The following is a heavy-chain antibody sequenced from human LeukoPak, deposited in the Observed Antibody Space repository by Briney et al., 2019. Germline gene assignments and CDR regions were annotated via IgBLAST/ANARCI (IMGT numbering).Heavy chain of an antibody. CDR2: IYYSGTT. J-gene: IGHJ4*02. D-gene: IGHD3-10*01. CDR3: AREANYYGSGSYFEGTFDY. Sequence: SETLSLTCTVSGVSISTYYWSWIRQPPGKGLEWIGYIYYSGTTNYNPSLKSRVTISIDTSKNEFSLKLTSVTAADTAVYYCAREANYYGSGSYFEGTFDYWGQGSLVTVSS. V-gene: IGHV4-59*01. CDR1: GVSISTYY.